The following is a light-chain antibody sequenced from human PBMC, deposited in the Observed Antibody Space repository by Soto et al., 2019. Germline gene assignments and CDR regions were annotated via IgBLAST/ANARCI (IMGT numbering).Light chain of an antibody. J-gene: IGKJ5*01. V-gene: IGKV3D-20*02. CDR2: GAS. Sequence: IVLTQSPGTLSLSPGESATLSCRASQSISSSYLAWYQQKPGQAPRLLIYGASNRATGIPARFSGSGSGTDFTLTISSLEPEDFAVYYCQQRSNWPITFGQGTRLEIK. CDR3: QQRSNWPIT. CDR1: QSISSSY.